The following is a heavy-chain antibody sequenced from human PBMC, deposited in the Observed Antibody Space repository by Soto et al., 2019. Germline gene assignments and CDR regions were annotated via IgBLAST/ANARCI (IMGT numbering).Heavy chain of an antibody. D-gene: IGHD4-17*01. J-gene: IGHJ4*02. Sequence: EVRLVESGGDLVKPGGSLRLSCAASEFTFANAWISWVRQAPGKGLEWVGRIKSKADGGTTDYAAPVKGRFTISRDESQNTLYLQMNSLKTEDRAVYYCTSLYYGHWGQGTLVTVSS. CDR2: IKSKADGGTT. CDR3: TSLYYGH. CDR1: EFTFANAW. V-gene: IGHV3-15*01.